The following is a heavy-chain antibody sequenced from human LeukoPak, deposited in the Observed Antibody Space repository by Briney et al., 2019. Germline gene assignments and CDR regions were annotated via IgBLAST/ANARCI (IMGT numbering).Heavy chain of an antibody. CDR2: INPNSGGT. J-gene: IGHJ4*02. V-gene: IGHV1-2*02. Sequence: ASVKVSCKASGYTFTGYYMHWVRQAPGQGLEWMGWINPNSGGTNYAQKFQGRVTVTRDTSISTAYMELSRLRSDDTAVYYCARDNYDSSGYYYDYWGQGTLVTVSS. CDR1: GYTFTGYY. D-gene: IGHD3-22*01. CDR3: ARDNYDSSGYYYDY.